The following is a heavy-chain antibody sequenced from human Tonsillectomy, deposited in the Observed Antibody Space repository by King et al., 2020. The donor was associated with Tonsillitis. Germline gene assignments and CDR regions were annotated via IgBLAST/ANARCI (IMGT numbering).Heavy chain of an antibody. J-gene: IGHJ4*02. D-gene: IGHD4-23*01. CDR1: GFTFSSYG. CDR2: ISYDGRTK. CDR3: ARDPGYGGNSGFDC. V-gene: IGHV3-33*05. Sequence: VQLVESGGGVVQPGRSLRLSCAASGFTFSSYGMQWVRQAPGKGLEWVAVISYDGRTKYYADSVMGRFTISRDNSKNTLYLQMNFLRAEGTAVYYCARDPGYGGNSGFDCWGEGSVVTVCS.